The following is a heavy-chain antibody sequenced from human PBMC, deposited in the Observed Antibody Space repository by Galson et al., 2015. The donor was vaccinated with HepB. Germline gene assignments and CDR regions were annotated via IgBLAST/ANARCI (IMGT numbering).Heavy chain of an antibody. J-gene: IGHJ5*02. CDR1: GYTFTSYG. CDR2: ISAYNGNT. V-gene: IGHV1-18*01. CDR3: ARAVRGCSGGSCKLGSWFDP. Sequence: SVKVSCKASGYTFTSYGISWVRQAPGQGLEWMGWISAYNGNTNYAQKLQGRVTMTTDTSTSTAYMELRSLRSDDTAVYYCARAVRGCSGGSCKLGSWFDPWGQGTLVTVSS. D-gene: IGHD2-15*01.